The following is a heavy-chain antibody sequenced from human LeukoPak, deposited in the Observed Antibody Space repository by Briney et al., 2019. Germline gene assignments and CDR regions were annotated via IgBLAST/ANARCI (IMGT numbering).Heavy chain of an antibody. J-gene: IGHJ4*02. CDR2: IYSGGST. D-gene: IGHD2-15*01. CDR1: GFTVSSNY. V-gene: IGHV3-53*01. Sequence: GGSLRLSCAASGFTVSSNYMSWVRQAPGKGLEWVSVIYSGGSTYYADSVKGRFTISRDNSKNTLYLQMNSLRAEDTAVYYCARGLGIVVVAFRYWGQGTLVTVSS. CDR3: ARGLGIVVVAFRY.